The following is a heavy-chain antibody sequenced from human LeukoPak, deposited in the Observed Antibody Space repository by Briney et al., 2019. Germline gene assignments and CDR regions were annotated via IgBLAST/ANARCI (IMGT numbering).Heavy chain of an antibody. V-gene: IGHV3-23*01. J-gene: IGHJ4*02. D-gene: IGHD3-22*01. CDR2: ISGSGGST. Sequence: GGSLRLSCAASGFTFSSYAMSWVRQAPGKGLEWVSAISGSGGSTYYADSVKGRFTISRDNSKNTLYLQMNSLRAEDTAVYYYAKGGNSSGYYPGFYFDYWGQGTLVTVSS. CDR1: GFTFSSYA. CDR3: AKGGNSSGYYPGFYFDY.